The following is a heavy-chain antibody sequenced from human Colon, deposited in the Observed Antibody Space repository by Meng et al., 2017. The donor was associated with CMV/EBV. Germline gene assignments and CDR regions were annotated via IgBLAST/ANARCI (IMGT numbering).Heavy chain of an antibody. D-gene: IGHD3-9*01. V-gene: IGHV1-46*01. J-gene: IGHJ1*01. Sequence: CKASGYSFLTYCMYWVRQAPGQGLEWMGIINPGHGTTSYAQKFQGRVTVTADTSTTTVYMELTSLRSEDTAVYYCASNVDYTDSFFQHWGQGTLVTVSS. CDR2: INPGHGTT. CDR3: ASNVDYTDSFFQH. CDR1: GYSFLTYC.